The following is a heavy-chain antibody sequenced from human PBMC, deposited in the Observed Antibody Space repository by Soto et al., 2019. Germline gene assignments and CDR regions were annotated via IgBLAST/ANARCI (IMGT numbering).Heavy chain of an antibody. J-gene: IGHJ3*02. D-gene: IGHD1-1*01. V-gene: IGHV4-4*02. CDR3: ARDRATGTTDAFDI. Sequence: QVQLQESGPGLVKPSGTVSLTCAVSGGSISSSNWWSWVRQPPGKGLEGIGEIYHSGSTNYNPSLKSRVTISVDKSKNQFSLKLSSVTAAETAVYYCARDRATGTTDAFDIRGQGTMVTVSS. CDR2: IYHSGST. CDR1: GGSISSSNW.